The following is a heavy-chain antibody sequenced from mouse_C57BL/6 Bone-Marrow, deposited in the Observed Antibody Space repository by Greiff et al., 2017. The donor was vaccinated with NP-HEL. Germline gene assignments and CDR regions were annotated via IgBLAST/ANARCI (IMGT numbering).Heavy chain of an antibody. V-gene: IGHV5-12*01. CDR3: ARPPFITTVVAKGY. Sequence: EVKLMESGGGLVQPGGSLKLSCAASGFTFSDYYMYWVRQTPEKRLEWVAYISNGGGSTYYPDTVKGRFTISRDNAKNTLYLQMGRLKSEDTAMYYCARPPFITTVVAKGYWGQGTTLTVSS. D-gene: IGHD1-1*01. CDR1: GFTFSDYY. CDR2: ISNGGGST. J-gene: IGHJ2*01.